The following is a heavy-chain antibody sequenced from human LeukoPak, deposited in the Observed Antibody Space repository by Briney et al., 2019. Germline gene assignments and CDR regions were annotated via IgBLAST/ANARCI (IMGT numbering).Heavy chain of an antibody. CDR2: IIPILGIA. CDR1: GGTFSSYA. D-gene: IGHD7-27*01. CDR3: ARATGDVYYFDY. J-gene: IGHJ4*02. Sequence: ALVKVSCKASGGTFSSYAISWVRQAPGQGLEWMGRIIPILGIANYAQKFQGRVTITADKSTSTAYMELSSLRSEDTAVYYCARATGDVYYFDYWGQGTLVTVSS. V-gene: IGHV1-69*04.